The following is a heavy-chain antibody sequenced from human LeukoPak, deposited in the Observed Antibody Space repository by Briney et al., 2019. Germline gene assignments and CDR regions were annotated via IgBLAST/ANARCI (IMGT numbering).Heavy chain of an antibody. J-gene: IGHJ4*02. V-gene: IGHV4-4*02. CDR1: GGSISSTNW. Sequence: SETLSLTCGVSGGSISSTNWWTWVRQPPGKGLEWIGEVHLGGSTNYNPSLESRVTISVDKTENHISLKLTSVTAADTAVYYCAREGGPYRPLDYSGQGTLVTVSS. CDR2: VHLGGST. CDR3: AREGGPYRPLDY.